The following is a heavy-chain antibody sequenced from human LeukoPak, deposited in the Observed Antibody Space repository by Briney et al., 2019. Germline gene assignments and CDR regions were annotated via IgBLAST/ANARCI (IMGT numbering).Heavy chain of an antibody. CDR1: GFTFSSYE. Sequence: GGSLRLSCAASGFTFSSYEMNWVRQAPGKGLEWVSYISSSGSTIYYADSVKGRFTISRDNAKNSLYVQMNSLRAGDTAVYYCARDLIYYDSSGYSNWFDPWGQGTLVTVSS. CDR2: ISSSGSTI. CDR3: ARDLIYYDSSGYSNWFDP. V-gene: IGHV3-48*03. J-gene: IGHJ5*02. D-gene: IGHD3-22*01.